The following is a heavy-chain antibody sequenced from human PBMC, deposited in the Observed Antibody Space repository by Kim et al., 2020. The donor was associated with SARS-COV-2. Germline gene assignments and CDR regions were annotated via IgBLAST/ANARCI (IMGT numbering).Heavy chain of an antibody. CDR2: FSDSGSDT. Sequence: GGSLRLSCAASGFTFSSYAMSWVRQAPGTGLEWVASFSDSGSDTYYADSVKGRFSISRDNSKNTLSLQMNSLRAEDTAVYYCAKGEWGSVNCYTADSWG. CDR1: GFTFSSYA. J-gene: IGHJ5*01. V-gene: IGHV3-23*01. D-gene: IGHD2-2*02. CDR3: AKGEWGSVNCYTADS.